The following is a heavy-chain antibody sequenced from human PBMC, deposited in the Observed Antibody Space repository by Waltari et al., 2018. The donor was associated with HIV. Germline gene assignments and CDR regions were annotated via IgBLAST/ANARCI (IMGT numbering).Heavy chain of an antibody. Sequence: QVQLQESGPGLVKPSQTLSLPCSVSGGSISSGSYFWRLIRQPAGKGLEWIGRMYTSGSTNYNPSLKSRVTISGDTSKNQLSLKLRSVTAADTAVYYCARERVTTFGVVIVYEGFDIWGQGTKVIVSS. CDR2: MYTSGST. CDR1: GGSISSGSYF. V-gene: IGHV4-61*02. CDR3: ARERVTTFGVVIVYEGFDI. J-gene: IGHJ3*02. D-gene: IGHD3-3*01.